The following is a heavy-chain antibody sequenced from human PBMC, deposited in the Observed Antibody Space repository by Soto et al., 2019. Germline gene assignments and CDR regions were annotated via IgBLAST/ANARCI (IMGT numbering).Heavy chain of an antibody. Sequence: LRLSCAASGFTFSNYWMSWVRQAPGKGLEWVANIKQDGSEKNYKDSVKGRLTISRDNAKNSLSLQMNSLRAEDTAVHYCARRATTSAGYFDLWGRGTLVTVSS. CDR2: IKQDGSEK. V-gene: IGHV3-7*01. CDR1: GFTFSNYW. D-gene: IGHD1-26*01. CDR3: ARRATTSAGYFDL. J-gene: IGHJ2*01.